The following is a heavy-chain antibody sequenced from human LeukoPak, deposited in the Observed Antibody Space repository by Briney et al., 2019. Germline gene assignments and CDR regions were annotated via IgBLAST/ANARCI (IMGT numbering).Heavy chain of an antibody. CDR1: GFTFEDYA. D-gene: IGHD4-17*01. J-gene: IGHJ1*01. Sequence: PGGSLRLSCGGSGFTFEDYAMHWVRQAPGKGLEWVAGISWNSDSIGYADSVKGRFTISRDNAKNSLYLQMNSLRIEDTALYYCAKDGHGDYVGLGYFQHWGQGTLVTVSS. CDR2: ISWNSDSI. CDR3: AKDGHGDYVGLGYFQH. V-gene: IGHV3-9*01.